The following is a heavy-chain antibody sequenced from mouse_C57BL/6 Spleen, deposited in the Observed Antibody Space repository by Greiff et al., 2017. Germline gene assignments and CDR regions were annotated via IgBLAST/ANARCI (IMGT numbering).Heavy chain of an antibody. CDR1: GYTFTSSW. J-gene: IGHJ3*01. Sequence: QVQLQQPGAELVMPGASVKLSCKASGYTFTSSWMHWVKQRPGQGLEWIGEIDPSDSYTNYNQKFKGKSTLTVDKSSSTAYMQLSSLTSEDSAVYYCARGYYGSSPFAYWGQGTLVTVSA. V-gene: IGHV1-69*01. CDR2: IDPSDSYT. CDR3: ARGYYGSSPFAY. D-gene: IGHD1-1*01.